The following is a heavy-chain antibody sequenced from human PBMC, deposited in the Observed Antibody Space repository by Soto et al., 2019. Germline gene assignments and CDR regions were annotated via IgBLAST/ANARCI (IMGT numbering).Heavy chain of an antibody. J-gene: IGHJ3*02. CDR1: GYTFTSYG. CDR3: ARDPARITMVRGDAFDI. CDR2: ISAYNGNT. D-gene: IGHD3-10*01. Sequence: QVQLVQSGAEVKKPGASVKVSCKASGYTFTSYGISWVRQAPGQGLEWIGWISAYNGNTNYAQKLQGRVTMTTDTSTSTAYMELRSLRSDDTAVYYCARDPARITMVRGDAFDIWGQGTMVTVSS. V-gene: IGHV1-18*01.